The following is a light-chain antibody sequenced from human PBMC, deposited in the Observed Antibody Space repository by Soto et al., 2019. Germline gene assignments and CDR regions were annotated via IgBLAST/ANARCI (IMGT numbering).Light chain of an antibody. CDR2: STN. CDR3: MLYMGGGLVV. CDR1: SGSVSTTYY. J-gene: IGLJ2*01. V-gene: IGLV8-61*01. Sequence: VVTQATSFSVSPGGTVTLTCGLTSGSVSTTYYPSWYQQTPGQAPRTLIYSTNIRSSGVPDRFSGSILGNKAALTITGAQADDEADYHCMLYMGGGLVVFGGGTKLTVL.